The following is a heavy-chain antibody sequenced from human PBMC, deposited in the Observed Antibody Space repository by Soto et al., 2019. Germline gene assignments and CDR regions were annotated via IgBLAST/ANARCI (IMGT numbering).Heavy chain of an antibody. J-gene: IGHJ6*03. CDR3: ARGHNWNYDDYYYYYMDV. Sequence: SETLSHTCTFSGGSIISYYWSWIRQPPGKGLEWIGYIYYSGSTNYNPSLKSRVTISVDTSKNQFSLKLSSVTAADTAVYYCARGHNWNYDDYYYYYMDVWGKGTKVTAP. D-gene: IGHD1-7*01. CDR1: GGSIISYY. CDR2: IYYSGST. V-gene: IGHV4-59*01.